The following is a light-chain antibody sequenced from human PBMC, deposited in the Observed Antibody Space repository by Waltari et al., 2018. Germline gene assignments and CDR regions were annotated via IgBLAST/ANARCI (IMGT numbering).Light chain of an antibody. CDR1: QNVNNS. Sequence: DIQLTQSPSSLSASIGERVTLTCRTSQNVNNSLNWYQQKPGQAPRLLIYGASNRETGVPARFSGSGSGTDFTLTISSLEPEDIAVYFCQDYERPRVTFGQGTKLEIK. CDR2: GAS. J-gene: IGKJ1*01. V-gene: IGKV1-33*01. CDR3: QDYERPRVT.